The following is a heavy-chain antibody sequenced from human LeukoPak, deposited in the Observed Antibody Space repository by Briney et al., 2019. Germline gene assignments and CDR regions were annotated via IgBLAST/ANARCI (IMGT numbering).Heavy chain of an antibody. D-gene: IGHD2-21*02. J-gene: IGHJ2*01. V-gene: IGHV3-30*18. Sequence: GGSLRLSCAVSGFTFSSYAMSWVRQAPGKGLEWVAVVSYDGSNRYFAESVKGRFTISRDNSNNTLYLHLTSLRPEDTAVYYCAKVGTTITTFWYFDLWGRGTLVTVSS. CDR1: GFTFSSYA. CDR3: AKVGTTITTFWYFDL. CDR2: VSYDGSNR.